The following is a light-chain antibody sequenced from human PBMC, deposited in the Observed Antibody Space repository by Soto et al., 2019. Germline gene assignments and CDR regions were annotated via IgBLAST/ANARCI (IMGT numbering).Light chain of an antibody. J-gene: IGKJ4*01. CDR2: TAS. Sequence: DIQMTQSPSTLSACVGDRVSITCRASQSISTWLAWYQQKSGEAPNLLIYTASSLQTGVSSRFIGSGSGTEFTLTISSLQPDDSATYYCQQYSTYPLTVGGGTKVDSK. V-gene: IGKV1-5*03. CDR1: QSISTW. CDR3: QQYSTYPLT.